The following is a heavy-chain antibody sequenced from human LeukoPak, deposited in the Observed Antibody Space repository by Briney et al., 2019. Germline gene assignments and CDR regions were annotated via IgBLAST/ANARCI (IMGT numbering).Heavy chain of an antibody. CDR3: ARSHSAGDWFDP. CDR1: GFSFTSYW. J-gene: IGHJ5*02. Sequence: PGESLKISCKVSGFSFTSYWIGWVRQMPGKGLEWMGIIYPDDSATTYSPSFQGQVTISADKSISTAYLQWVSLKASDTAMYYCARSHSAGDWFDPWGQGTLVTVSS. CDR2: IYPDDSAT. V-gene: IGHV5-51*01. D-gene: IGHD2-15*01.